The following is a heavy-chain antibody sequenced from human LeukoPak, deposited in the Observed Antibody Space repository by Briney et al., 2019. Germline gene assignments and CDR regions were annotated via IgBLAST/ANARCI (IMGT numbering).Heavy chain of an antibody. CDR2: IYYSGGT. CDR3: ARHVTISGPYDASDI. Sequence: PSETLSLTCTVSADSISSYYWSWIRQPPGKGLEWIGYIYYSGGTDCNPSLKSRVTISVDTSKNQFSLKLRSVTAADTAVYYCARHVTISGPYDASDIWGQGTMVTVS. CDR1: ADSISSYY. D-gene: IGHD5-24*01. J-gene: IGHJ3*02. V-gene: IGHV4-59*08.